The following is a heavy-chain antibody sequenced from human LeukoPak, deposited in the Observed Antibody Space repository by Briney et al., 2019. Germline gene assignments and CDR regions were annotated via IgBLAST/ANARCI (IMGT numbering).Heavy chain of an antibody. V-gene: IGHV3-30*18. CDR2: ISYDGSNK. CDR1: GFTFSSYV. Sequence: PGGSLRLSCAASGFTFSSYVMHWVRQAPGKGLEWVAVISYDGSNKYYADSVKGRFTISRDNSKNTLYLQMNNLRAEDTAVYYCAKRGLAAALFRWGQGTLVTVSS. CDR3: AKRGLAAALFR. J-gene: IGHJ4*02. D-gene: IGHD6-13*01.